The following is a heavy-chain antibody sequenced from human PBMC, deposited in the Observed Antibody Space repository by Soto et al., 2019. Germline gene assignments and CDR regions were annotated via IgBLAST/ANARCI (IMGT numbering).Heavy chain of an antibody. CDR3: VKALRYFDWLPDFDY. CDR1: GFTFSSYA. CDR2: ISSNGGST. D-gene: IGHD3-9*01. Sequence: PGGSLRLSCSASGFTFSSYAMHWVRQAPGKGLEYVSAISSNGGSTYYADSVKGRFTISRDNSKNTLYLQMSSLRAEDTAVYYCVKALRYFDWLPDFDYWGQGTLVTVS. V-gene: IGHV3-64D*06. J-gene: IGHJ4*02.